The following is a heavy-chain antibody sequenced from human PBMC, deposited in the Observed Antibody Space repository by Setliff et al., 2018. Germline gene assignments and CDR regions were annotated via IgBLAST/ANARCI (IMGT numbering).Heavy chain of an antibody. Sequence: SETLSLTCRVSGGSISSGNYYWGLIRQPPGKGLEWVATIYYSGSTYSNPSLKSRLIISVDAPDNQFSGRLSSVTAADTAVYYCARDRRDYIGAGSSEIDYYDYYYMDVWGKGTTVTVSS. CDR1: GGSISSGNYY. CDR2: IYYSGST. J-gene: IGHJ6*03. D-gene: IGHD3-10*01. V-gene: IGHV4-39*02. CDR3: ARDRRDYIGAGSSEIDYYDYYYMDV.